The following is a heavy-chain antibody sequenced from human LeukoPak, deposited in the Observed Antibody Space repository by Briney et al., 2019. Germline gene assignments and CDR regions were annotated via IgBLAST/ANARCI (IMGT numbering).Heavy chain of an antibody. CDR1: GYTFTSYG. D-gene: IGHD1-26*01. CDR2: ISAYNGNT. V-gene: IGHV1-18*01. CDR3: ARDGSIVGAIDY. J-gene: IGHJ4*02. Sequence: GASVKVSCKASGYTFTSYGMIWVRQAPGQPLEWMGWISAYNGNTNYAQKLKGRVTMTTDTSTSTAYMELRSMRSDDTAVYYCARDGSIVGAIDYWGQGTLVTVSS.